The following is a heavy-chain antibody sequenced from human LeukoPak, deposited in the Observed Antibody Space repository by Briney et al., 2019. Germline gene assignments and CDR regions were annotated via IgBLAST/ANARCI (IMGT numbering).Heavy chain of an antibody. J-gene: IGHJ4*02. CDR3: ARLSGSYCFDY. Sequence: GGSLRLSCAASGFTFSSYSMNWVRQAPGKGLEWVSYISSSSSTTYYADSVKGRFTISRDNSKNTLYLQMNSLRAEDTAVYYCARLSGSYCFDYWGQGTLVTVSS. D-gene: IGHD1-26*01. CDR2: ISSSSSTT. CDR1: GFTFSSYS. V-gene: IGHV3-48*01.